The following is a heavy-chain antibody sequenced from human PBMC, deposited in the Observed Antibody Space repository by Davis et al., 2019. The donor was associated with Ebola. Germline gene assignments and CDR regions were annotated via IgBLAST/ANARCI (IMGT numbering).Heavy chain of an antibody. CDR2: LGTSADT. Sequence: GGSLRLSCAASGFVFRNYVMSWVRRAPGKGLEWVSTLGTSADTYYADSVKGRFTISRDNSKNTLYLQMNGLRVEDTAIYYCAKDNRNIWSEVWGQGTMVTVSS. CDR3: AKDNRNIWSEV. V-gene: IGHV3-23*01. J-gene: IGHJ3*01. D-gene: IGHD2/OR15-2a*01. CDR1: GFVFRNYV.